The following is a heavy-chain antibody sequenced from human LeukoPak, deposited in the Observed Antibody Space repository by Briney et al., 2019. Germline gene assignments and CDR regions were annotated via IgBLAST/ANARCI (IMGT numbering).Heavy chain of an antibody. CDR3: AIYPHSGWHVLSLTLGY. J-gene: IGHJ4*02. CDR1: GFTFSSYA. V-gene: IGHV3-23*01. D-gene: IGHD6-19*01. Sequence: EGSLRLSCAASGFTFSSYAMSWVRQAPGKGLEWVSAISGSGGSTYYADSVKGRFTISRDNSKNTLYLQMNSLRAEDTAVYYCAIYPHSGWHVLSLTLGYWGQGTLVTVSS. CDR2: ISGSGGST.